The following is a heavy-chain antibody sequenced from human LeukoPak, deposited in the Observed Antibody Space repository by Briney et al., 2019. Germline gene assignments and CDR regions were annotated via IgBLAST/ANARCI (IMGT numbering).Heavy chain of an antibody. CDR3: ATSYCNYVYYFDY. V-gene: IGHV1-24*01. CDR2: FDPEDGET. CDR1: GYTLTELS. J-gene: IGHJ4*02. Sequence: ASVKVSCKVSGYTLTELSMHWARQAPGKGLEWMGGFDPEDGETIYAQKFQGRVTMTEDTSTDTAYMELSSLRSEDTAVYYRATSYCNYVYYFDYWGQGTLVTVSS. D-gene: IGHD4-11*01.